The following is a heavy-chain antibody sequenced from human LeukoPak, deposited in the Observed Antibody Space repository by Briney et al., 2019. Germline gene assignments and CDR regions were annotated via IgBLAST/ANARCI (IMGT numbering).Heavy chain of an antibody. CDR2: IYYSGST. J-gene: IGHJ3*02. Sequence: PSQTLSLTCTVSGGSISSGDYYWSWIRQPPGKGLEWIGYIYYSGSTYYNPSLKSRVTISVDTSKNQFSLKLSPVTAADTAVYYCARGRGYGGNYLRAFDIWGQGTMVSVSS. CDR3: ARGRGYGGNYLRAFDI. CDR1: GGSISSGDYY. V-gene: IGHV4-30-4*01. D-gene: IGHD1-26*01.